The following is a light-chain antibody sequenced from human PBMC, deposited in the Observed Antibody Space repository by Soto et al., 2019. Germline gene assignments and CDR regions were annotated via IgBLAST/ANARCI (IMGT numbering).Light chain of an antibody. V-gene: IGKV1-12*01. J-gene: IGKJ4*01. CDR1: QGISSW. CDR2: AAY. CDR3: QQTTSFPLT. Sequence: DIQMTQSPSFVSASVGDRVTITCRTSQGISSWLAWYQHKPGRAPKLLIHAAYSLESGVPSRFSGSGSGTYFTLTTSSLQAEDFATYYCQQTTSFPLTFGGGTKVEIK.